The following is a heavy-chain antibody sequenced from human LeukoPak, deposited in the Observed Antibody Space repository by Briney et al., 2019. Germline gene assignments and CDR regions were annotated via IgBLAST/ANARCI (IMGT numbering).Heavy chain of an antibody. Sequence: PSETLSLTCTVSGDSISSLFLSWIRQPAGKGLEWIGRIYGSRSTTYNPSLKSRVTMSVDTSKNQFSLKLTSVTAADTAVYYCARDSGTTGEVKLDPWGHGILVTVSS. V-gene: IGHV4-4*07. J-gene: IGHJ5*02. D-gene: IGHD3-10*01. CDR1: GDSISSLF. CDR2: IYGSRST. CDR3: ARDSGTTGEVKLDP.